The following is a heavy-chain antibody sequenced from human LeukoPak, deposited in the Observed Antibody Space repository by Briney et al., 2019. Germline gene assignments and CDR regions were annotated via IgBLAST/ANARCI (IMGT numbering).Heavy chain of an antibody. J-gene: IGHJ6*02. CDR2: IRYDGSNK. D-gene: IGHD3-10*01. CDR1: GFTFSSYG. Sequence: GGSLRLSCAASGFTFSSYGMHWVRQAPGKGLEWVAFIRYDGSNKYYADSVKGRFTISRDNSKNTLCLQMNSLRAEDTAVYYCAKSITMVRGVITKYYGMDVWGQGTTVTVSS. CDR3: AKSITMVRGVITKYYGMDV. V-gene: IGHV3-30*02.